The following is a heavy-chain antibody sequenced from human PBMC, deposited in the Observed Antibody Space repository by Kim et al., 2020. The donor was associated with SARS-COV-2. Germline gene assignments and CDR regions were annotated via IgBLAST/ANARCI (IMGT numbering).Heavy chain of an antibody. V-gene: IGHV3-30*18. Sequence: GGSLRLSCAASGFTFSSYGMHWVRQAPGKGLEWLAVISYDGSHKYYADSVKGRFTISRDNSKNTLYLQMNSLRAEDTAVYYCAKDRGWVIAINYFDYWGQGTLVTVSS. CDR2: ISYDGSHK. CDR1: GFTFSSYG. CDR3: AKDRGWVIAINYFDY. J-gene: IGHJ4*02. D-gene: IGHD2-21*01.